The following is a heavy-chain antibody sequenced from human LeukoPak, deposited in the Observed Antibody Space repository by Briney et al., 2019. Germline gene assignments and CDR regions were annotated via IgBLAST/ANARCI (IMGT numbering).Heavy chain of an antibody. V-gene: IGHV1-2*02. J-gene: IGHJ5*02. Sequence: ASVKVSCKASGYTFTGYYMHWVRQAPGQGLEWMGWINPNSGVTNYAQKFQGRVTMTRDTSISTAYMELSRLGSDDTAVYYCARDAPHNWFDPWGQGTLVTVSS. CDR1: GYTFTGYY. CDR2: INPNSGVT. CDR3: ARDAPHNWFDP.